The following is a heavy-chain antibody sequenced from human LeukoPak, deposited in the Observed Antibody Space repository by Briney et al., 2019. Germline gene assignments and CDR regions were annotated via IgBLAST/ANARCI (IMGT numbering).Heavy chain of an antibody. Sequence: PGGSLRLSCAASGFTISSDEMNWARQAPGKGLEWVIHISSSGSRIYYTDSVKGRFSISRDTAKNSLYLQMNSLRAEDTAVYYCARGGSSRPLAHWGRGTLVTVSS. D-gene: IGHD1-1*01. CDR1: GFTISSDE. V-gene: IGHV3-48*03. J-gene: IGHJ4*02. CDR2: ISSSGSRI. CDR3: ARGGSSRPLAH.